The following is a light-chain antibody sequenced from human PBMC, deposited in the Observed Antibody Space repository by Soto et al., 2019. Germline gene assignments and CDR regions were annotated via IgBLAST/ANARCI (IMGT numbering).Light chain of an antibody. J-gene: IGLJ1*01. CDR2: DVT. CDR1: SSDVGGHNA. Sequence: QSALTQPASVSGSPGQSITISCTGTSSDVGGHNAVSWYRQDPGKAPKLVIYDVTNRPSGVSNRVSGSKSGNTASLTISGLQTEDEADYYCSSFTSSITYVFGTGTKLTVL. CDR3: SSFTSSITYV. V-gene: IGLV2-14*01.